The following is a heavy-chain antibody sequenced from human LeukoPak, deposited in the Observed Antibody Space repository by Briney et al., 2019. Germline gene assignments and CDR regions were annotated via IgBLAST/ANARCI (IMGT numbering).Heavy chain of an antibody. CDR2: ISSSSTYI. CDR1: GFTFSSYS. D-gene: IGHD3-9*01. CDR3: ARDPLSYNILTGYDYPGAFDY. J-gene: IGHJ4*02. Sequence: GGSLRLSCAASGFTFSSYSVNWVRQAPGKGLEWVSYISSSSTYIYYADSVKGRFTIPRDNAKNSLYLQMNSLRAEDTAVYYCARDPLSYNILTGYDYPGAFDYWGQGTLVIVSS. V-gene: IGHV3-21*01.